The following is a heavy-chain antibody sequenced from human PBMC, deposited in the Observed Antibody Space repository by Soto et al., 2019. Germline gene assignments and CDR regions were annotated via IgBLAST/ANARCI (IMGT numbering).Heavy chain of an antibody. CDR1: GGSISSYY. V-gene: IGHV4-59*01. CDR2: IYYSGST. Sequence: PSETLSLTCTVSGGSISSYYWSWIRQPPGKGLEWIGYIYYSGSTNYNPSLKSRVTISVDTSKNQFSLKLSSVTAADTAAYYCARNQYGSGKYYYYMDVWGKGTTVTVSS. CDR3: ARNQYGSGKYYYYMDV. D-gene: IGHD3-10*01. J-gene: IGHJ6*03.